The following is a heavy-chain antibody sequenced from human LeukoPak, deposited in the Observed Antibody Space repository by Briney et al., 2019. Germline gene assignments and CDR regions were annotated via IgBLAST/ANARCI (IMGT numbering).Heavy chain of an antibody. V-gene: IGHV3-74*01. CDR2: INSDGSST. CDR3: ARGRWFDP. J-gene: IGHJ5*02. Sequence: GGSLRLSCAASGFTFSSYWMHWVRQAPGKGLVWVSRINSDGSSTNYVDSVKGRFTISRHSRKNTLYLEMNSLTSEDTAVYCCARGRWFDPWGQGTLVTVSS. CDR1: GFTFSSYW.